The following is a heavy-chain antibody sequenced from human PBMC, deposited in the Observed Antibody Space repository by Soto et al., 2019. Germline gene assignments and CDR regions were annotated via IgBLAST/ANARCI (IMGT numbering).Heavy chain of an antibody. Sequence: QVQLVESGGGVVQPGRSLRLSCAASGFTFSSFGMHWVRQAPGKGLEWVAVASYDGSYKYYADSVKGRFTISRDNSKNKLYLQMNSLRAEDTAVYYCAKERSVVATTPDFEYWGQGTLVTVSS. CDR2: ASYDGSYK. CDR1: GFTFSSFG. V-gene: IGHV3-30*18. D-gene: IGHD5-12*01. CDR3: AKERSVVATTPDFEY. J-gene: IGHJ4*02.